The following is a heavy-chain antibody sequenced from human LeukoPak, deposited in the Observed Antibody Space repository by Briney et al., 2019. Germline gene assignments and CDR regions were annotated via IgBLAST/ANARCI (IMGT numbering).Heavy chain of an antibody. CDR1: GYTFTGYY. V-gene: IGHV1-2*02. D-gene: IGHD3-22*01. CDR3: ARDSRYYYDSSGPQH. CDR2: INPNSGYT. Sequence: GASVKVSCKASGYTFTGYYMQWVRQAPGQGPEWMGWINPNSGYTNYAQKFQGRVTITADKSTSTAYMELSSLRSEDTAVYYCARDSRYYYDSSGPQHWGQGTLVTVSS. J-gene: IGHJ1*01.